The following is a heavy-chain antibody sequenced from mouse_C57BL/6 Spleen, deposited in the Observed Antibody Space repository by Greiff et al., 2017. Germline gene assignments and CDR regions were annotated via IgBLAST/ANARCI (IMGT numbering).Heavy chain of an antibody. CDR3: ARTIYYDYDEGYAMDY. Sequence: EVKVEESGGGLVKPGGSLKLSCAASGFTFSDYGMHWVRQAPEKGLEWVAYISSGSSTIYYADTVKGRFTISRDNAKNTLFLQMTSLRSEDTAMYYCARTIYYDYDEGYAMDYWGQGTSVTVSS. CDR1: GFTFSDYG. J-gene: IGHJ4*01. CDR2: ISSGSSTI. V-gene: IGHV5-17*01. D-gene: IGHD2-4*01.